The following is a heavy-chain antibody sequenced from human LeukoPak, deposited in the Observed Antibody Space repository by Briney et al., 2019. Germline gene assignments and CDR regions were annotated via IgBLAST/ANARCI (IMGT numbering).Heavy chain of an antibody. CDR2: ISSSGSTI. CDR1: GFTFSSYS. D-gene: IGHD6-13*01. J-gene: IGHJ4*02. V-gene: IGHV3-48*04. Sequence: GGSLRLPCAASGFTFSSYSMNWVRQAPGKGLEWVSYISSSGSTIYYADSVKGRFTISRDNAKNSLYLQMNSLRAEDTAVYYCARASYSSSWYADYWGQGTLVTVSS. CDR3: ARASYSSSWYADY.